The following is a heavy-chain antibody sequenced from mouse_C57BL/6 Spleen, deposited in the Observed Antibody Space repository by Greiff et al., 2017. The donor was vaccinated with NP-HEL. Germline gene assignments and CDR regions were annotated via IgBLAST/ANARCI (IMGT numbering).Heavy chain of an antibody. CDR3: ARGDYGSSLFDY. D-gene: IGHD1-1*01. Sequence: VQLQQSGAELVKPGASVKLSCKASGYTFTSYWMHWVKQRPGQGLEWIGMIHPNSGSTNYNEKFKSKATLTVDKSSSTAYMQLSSLTSEDSAVYYWARGDYGSSLFDYWGQGTTLTVSS. CDR1: GYTFTSYW. V-gene: IGHV1-64*01. J-gene: IGHJ2*01. CDR2: IHPNSGST.